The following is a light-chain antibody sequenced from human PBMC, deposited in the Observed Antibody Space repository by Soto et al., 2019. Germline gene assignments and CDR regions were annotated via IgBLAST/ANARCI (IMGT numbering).Light chain of an antibody. V-gene: IGKV3-20*01. CDR2: GAS. CDR3: QKYGSSPPVT. J-gene: IGKJ5*01. CDR1: QSVSSSY. Sequence: EIVLTQSPGTLSLSPGERATLSCRASQSVSSSYLAWYQQKPGQAPRLLIYGASSRATGIPDRFSGSGSGTDLNLTIRRLEPEDFAVYYCQKYGSSPPVTFGQGTRLEIK.